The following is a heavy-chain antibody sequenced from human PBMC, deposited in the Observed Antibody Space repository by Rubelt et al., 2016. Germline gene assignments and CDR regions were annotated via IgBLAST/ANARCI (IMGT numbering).Heavy chain of an antibody. V-gene: IGHV3-13*01. J-gene: IGHJ4*02. CDR3: ARDPGGLHEINSSGRLYYFDY. D-gene: IGHD6-19*01. Sequence: TYYPGSMKGRFTISRENARNSVYLQMNSLRTEDTAVYYCARDPGGLHEINSSGRLYYFDYWGQGTLVTVSS. CDR2: T.